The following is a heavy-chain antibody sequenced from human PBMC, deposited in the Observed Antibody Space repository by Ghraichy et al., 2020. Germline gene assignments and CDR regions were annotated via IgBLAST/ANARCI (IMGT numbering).Heavy chain of an antibody. V-gene: IGHV3-23*01. CDR1: GFTFSSYA. Sequence: GESLNISCAASGFTFSSYAMSWVRQAPGKGLEWVSAISGSGGSTYYADSVKGRFTISRDNSKNTRYLQMNSLRAEDTAVYYCSKKGARYCSSTSCSYYFDYWGQGTLDTVSS. CDR2: ISGSGGST. J-gene: IGHJ4*02. D-gene: IGHD2-2*01. CDR3: SKKGARYCSSTSCSYYFDY.